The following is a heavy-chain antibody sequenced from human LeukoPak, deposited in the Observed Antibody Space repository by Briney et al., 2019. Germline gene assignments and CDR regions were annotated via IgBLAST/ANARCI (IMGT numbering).Heavy chain of an antibody. CDR3: ARDPAVVVPAAIRQFWFDP. Sequence: ASVKVSCKASGYTFTGYYMHWVRQAPGQGLEWMGWINPNSGGTNYAQKFQGSVTMTRDTSISTAYMELSRLRSDDTAVYYCARDPAVVVPAAIRQFWFDPWGQGTLVTVSS. V-gene: IGHV1-2*02. CDR1: GYTFTGYY. D-gene: IGHD2-2*01. CDR2: INPNSGGT. J-gene: IGHJ5*02.